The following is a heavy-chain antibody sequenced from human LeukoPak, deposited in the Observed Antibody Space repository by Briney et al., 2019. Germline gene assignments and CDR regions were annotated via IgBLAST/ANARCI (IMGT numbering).Heavy chain of an antibody. V-gene: IGHV3-48*04. Sequence: GRSLRLSCAASGFTFSSYAMHWVRQAPGKGLEWVSYMKNSGDTIYYADSVKGRFTIARDNAKNSLYLQMSSLRAEDTAVYYCARGHFGLDYWGQGILVTVSS. CDR3: ARGHFGLDY. D-gene: IGHD3-10*01. CDR1: GFTFSSYA. CDR2: MKNSGDTI. J-gene: IGHJ4*02.